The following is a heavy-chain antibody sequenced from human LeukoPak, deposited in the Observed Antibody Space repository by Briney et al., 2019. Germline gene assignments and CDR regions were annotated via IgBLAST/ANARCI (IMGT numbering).Heavy chain of an antibody. Sequence: PSETLSLTCTVSGGSISGYSWSWIRQPPGKGLEWIGEINHSGSTNYNPSLKSRVTISVDTSKNQFSLKLSSVTAADTAVYYCARVRGSYLAAAFDYWGQGTLVTVSS. CDR2: INHSGST. D-gene: IGHD1-26*01. CDR1: GGSISGYS. J-gene: IGHJ4*02. V-gene: IGHV4-34*01. CDR3: ARVRGSYLAAAFDY.